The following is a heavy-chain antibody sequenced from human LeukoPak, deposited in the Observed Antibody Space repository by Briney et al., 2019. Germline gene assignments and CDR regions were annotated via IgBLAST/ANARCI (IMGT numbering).Heavy chain of an antibody. CDR2: ISGSGGST. V-gene: IGHV3-23*01. J-gene: IGHJ6*02. CDR1: GFTFSSYA. D-gene: IGHD6-19*01. Sequence: GGSLRLSCAASGFTFSSYAMSWVRQAPGKGLEWVSAISGSGGSTYYADSVKGRFTISGDNPKHTLYLQMNSLRAEDTAVYYCARPESSGWYDFYGMDVWGQGTTVTVSS. CDR3: ARPESSGWYDFYGMDV.